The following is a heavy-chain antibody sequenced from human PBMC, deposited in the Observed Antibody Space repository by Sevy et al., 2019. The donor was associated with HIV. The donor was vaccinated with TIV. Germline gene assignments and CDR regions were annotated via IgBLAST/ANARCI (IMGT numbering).Heavy chain of an antibody. V-gene: IGHV3-30*18. CDR1: GFTFSSYG. Sequence: GGSLRLSCAASGFTFSSYGMHWVRQAPGKGLEWVAVISYDGSNKYYADSVKGRFTISRDNSENTLYLQMNSLRAEDTAVYYCAKGARAAAGTLDAFDIWGQGTMVTVSS. D-gene: IGHD6-13*01. CDR3: AKGARAAAGTLDAFDI. J-gene: IGHJ3*02. CDR2: ISYDGSNK.